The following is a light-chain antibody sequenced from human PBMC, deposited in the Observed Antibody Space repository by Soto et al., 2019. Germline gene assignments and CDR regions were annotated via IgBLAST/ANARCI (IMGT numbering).Light chain of an antibody. CDR2: GAS. V-gene: IGKV3-20*01. CDR1: QSVSSSS. J-gene: IGKJ1*01. CDR3: HHYGNSRGT. Sequence: EIVLTQSPGTLSLSPGERATLSCRASQSVSSSSLAWYQQKPGQAPRLLIYGASTRATGIPDRFSGSGSGTDFTLTISRLGPEDFAVYSCHHYGNSRGTFGQGTKVDIK.